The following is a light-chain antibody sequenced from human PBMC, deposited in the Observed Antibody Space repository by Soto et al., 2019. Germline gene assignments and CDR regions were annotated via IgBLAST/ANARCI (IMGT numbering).Light chain of an antibody. CDR3: VTSHSSLSPVV. J-gene: IGLJ2*01. Sequence: QSVLTQPPSVSAAPGQKVSISCSGSSSNIGNNYVSWDQHLPGTAPRLLIYDNDKRPSGIPDRFSGSKSGTSATLGITGLQTGDEADYYCVTSHSSLSPVVFGGGTKLTVL. CDR1: SSNIGNNY. V-gene: IGLV1-51*01. CDR2: DND.